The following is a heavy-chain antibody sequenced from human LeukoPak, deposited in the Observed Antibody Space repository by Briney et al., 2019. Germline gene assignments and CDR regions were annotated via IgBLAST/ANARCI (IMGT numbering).Heavy chain of an antibody. CDR3: AKDRQLVGANYFDY. CDR2: IYSGGST. V-gene: IGHV3-53*01. CDR1: GFTVSSNY. Sequence: GGSLRLSCAASGFTVSSNYMSWVRQAPGKGLEWVSVIYSGGSTYYADSVKGRFTISRDNSKNTLYLQMNSLRAEDTAVYYCAKDRQLVGANYFDYWGQGTLVTVSS. J-gene: IGHJ4*02. D-gene: IGHD1-26*01.